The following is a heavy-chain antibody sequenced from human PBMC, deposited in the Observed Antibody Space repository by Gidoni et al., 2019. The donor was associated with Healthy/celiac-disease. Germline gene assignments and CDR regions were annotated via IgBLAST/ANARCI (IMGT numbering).Heavy chain of an antibody. CDR2: IYHSGST. J-gene: IGHJ5*02. D-gene: IGHD3-22*01. Sequence: GWIRQPPGKGLEWIGSIYHSGSTYYNPSLKSRVTISVDTSKNQFSLKLSSVTAADTAVYYCARDRSLVVITVNWFDPWGQGTLVTVSS. V-gene: IGHV4-38-2*02. CDR3: ARDRSLVVITVNWFDP.